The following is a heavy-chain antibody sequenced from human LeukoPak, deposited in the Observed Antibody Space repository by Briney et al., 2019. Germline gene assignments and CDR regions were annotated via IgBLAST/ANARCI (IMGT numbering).Heavy chain of an antibody. V-gene: IGHV1-8*01. CDR1: GYTFTSYD. J-gene: IGHJ6*02. CDR3: ASRGPTTVTPSDYYYYGMDV. CDR2: MNPNSGNT. D-gene: IGHD4-17*01. Sequence: ASVKVSFKASGYTFTSYDINWVRQATGQGLERMGWMNPNSGNTGYAQKFQGRVTMTRNTSISTAYMELSSLRSEDTAVYYCASRGPTTVTPSDYYYYGMDVWGQGTTVTVSS.